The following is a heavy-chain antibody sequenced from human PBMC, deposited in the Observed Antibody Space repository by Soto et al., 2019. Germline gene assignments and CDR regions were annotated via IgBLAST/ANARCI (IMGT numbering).Heavy chain of an antibody. Sequence: SGPTLVNPTETLTLTCTFSGFSLTTRGMGVAWIRQPPGRALEWLALIYWNDDPRYSPSLKNRLTITKDTTKNQVVLTMTKMDPADPAPYYCAPRTPEYGMDVWGQGTMVTVSS. CDR2: IYWNDDP. CDR1: GFSLTTRGMG. J-gene: IGHJ6*02. CDR3: APRTPEYGMDV. V-gene: IGHV2-5*01.